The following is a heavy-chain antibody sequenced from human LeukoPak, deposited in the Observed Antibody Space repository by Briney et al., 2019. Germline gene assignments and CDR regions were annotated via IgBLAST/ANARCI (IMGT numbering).Heavy chain of an antibody. CDR3: ARDQDTVTGTFDY. CDR1: GYTFTSYA. J-gene: IGHJ4*02. V-gene: IGHV1-3*01. Sequence: GASVKVSCKASGYTFTSYAMHWVRQAPGQRLEWMGWINAGNGNTKYSQKFLGRVTITRDTSASTAYMELSSLRSEDTAMYYCARDQDTVTGTFDYWGQGTLVTVSS. CDR2: INAGNGNT. D-gene: IGHD4-17*01.